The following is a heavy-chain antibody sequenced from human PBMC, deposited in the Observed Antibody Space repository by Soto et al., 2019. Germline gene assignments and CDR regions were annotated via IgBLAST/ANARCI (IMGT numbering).Heavy chain of an antibody. CDR1: GFTFMRYS. CDR2: IKKDGKEK. J-gene: IGHJ6*02. CDR3: VRGRGLDGSPYYYYYGMDV. V-gene: IGHV3-7*03. D-gene: IGHD1-26*01. Sequence: VRSLKLAIAAPGFTFMRYSMHLVRQAPGTALAWVANIKKDGKEKYYVDSVKGRFTISRDNAKSCLYLQMNSLTAVDTAVYYCVRGRGLDGSPYYYYYGMDVWGRGTTVTVSS.